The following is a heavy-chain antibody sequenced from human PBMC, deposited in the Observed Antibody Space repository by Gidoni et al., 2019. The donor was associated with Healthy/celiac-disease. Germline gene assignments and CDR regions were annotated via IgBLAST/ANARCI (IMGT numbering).Heavy chain of an antibody. V-gene: IGHV4-34*01. CDR1: GGSFSGYY. J-gene: IGHJ4*02. Sequence: QVQLQQWGAGLLKPSETLSLTCAVYGGSFSGYYWSWIRQPPGKGLEWIGEINHSGSTNYNPSLKSRVTISVDMSKNQFSLKLSSVTAADTAVYYCARGLGSIAARTRTFDYWGQGTLVTVSS. D-gene: IGHD6-6*01. CDR2: INHSGST. CDR3: ARGLGSIAARTRTFDY.